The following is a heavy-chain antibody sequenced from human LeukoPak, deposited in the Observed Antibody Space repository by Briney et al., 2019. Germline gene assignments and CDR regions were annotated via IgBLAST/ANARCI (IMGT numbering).Heavy chain of an antibody. CDR1: GNTFSNYG. CDR3: ARDQGYTSEWLDY. V-gene: IGHV1-18*01. D-gene: IGHD6-19*01. J-gene: IGHJ4*02. CDR2: ISGFNSYT. Sequence: ASVKVSCKASGNTFSNYGISWVRQAPGQGLEWMGWISGFNSYTRYAQNLQGRVTMTTDTSTSTAYMELRSLISDDTAVYYCARDQGYTSEWLDYWGQGTLVTVSS.